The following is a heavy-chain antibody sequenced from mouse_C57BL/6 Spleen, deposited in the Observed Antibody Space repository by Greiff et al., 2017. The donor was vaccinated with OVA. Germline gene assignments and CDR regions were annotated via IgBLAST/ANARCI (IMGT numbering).Heavy chain of an antibody. CDR1: GYTFTSYD. Sequence: QVQLQQSGPELVKPGASVKLSCKASGYTFTSYDINWVKQGPGQGLEWIGWIYPRDGSTKYNEKFKGKATLTVDTSSSTAYMELHSLTSEDSAVYFCARPDSSGYEGFAYWGQGTLVTVSA. D-gene: IGHD3-2*02. J-gene: IGHJ3*01. V-gene: IGHV1-85*01. CDR3: ARPDSSGYEGFAY. CDR2: IYPRDGST.